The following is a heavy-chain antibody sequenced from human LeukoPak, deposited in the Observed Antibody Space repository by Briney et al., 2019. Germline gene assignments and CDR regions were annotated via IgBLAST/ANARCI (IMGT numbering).Heavy chain of an antibody. J-gene: IGHJ4*02. V-gene: IGHV4-34*01. Sequence: SETLSLTCAVYGGSFRGYYWSWIRQPPGKGLEWIGEINHSGSTNYNPSLKSRVTISVDTSKNQFSLKLSSVTAADTAVYYCARHPVYSPFGYWGQGTLVTVSS. D-gene: IGHD5-18*01. CDR1: GGSFRGYY. CDR2: INHSGST. CDR3: ARHPVYSPFGY.